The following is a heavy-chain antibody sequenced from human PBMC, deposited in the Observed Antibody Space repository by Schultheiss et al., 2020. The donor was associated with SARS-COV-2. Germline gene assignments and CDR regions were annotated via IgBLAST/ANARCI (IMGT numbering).Heavy chain of an antibody. D-gene: IGHD1-7*01. J-gene: IGHJ6*02. CDR1: GFTVSSNY. CDR3: RLELRGDYYGMDV. V-gene: IGHV3-66*01. CDR2: IYSGGST. Sequence: GESLKISCAASGFTVSSNYMSWVRQAPGKGLEWVSVIYSGGSTYYADSVKGRFTISRDNSKNTLYLQMNSLRAEDTAVYYARLELRGDYYGMDVWGQGTTVTVSS.